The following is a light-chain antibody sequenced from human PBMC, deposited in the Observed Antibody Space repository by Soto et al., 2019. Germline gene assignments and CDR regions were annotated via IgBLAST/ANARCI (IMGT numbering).Light chain of an antibody. V-gene: IGKV1-5*01. J-gene: IGKJ2*01. CDR3: QQYSSYPLT. CDR2: DAS. Sequence: DIQMTQSPSTLSASVGDRVTITCRASQSISSWLAWDQQKPGKAPKFLIYDASSLESGVPARFSGSGSGTEFTLTISSLQADDFATYYCQQYSSYPLTFGQGTKLEIK. CDR1: QSISSW.